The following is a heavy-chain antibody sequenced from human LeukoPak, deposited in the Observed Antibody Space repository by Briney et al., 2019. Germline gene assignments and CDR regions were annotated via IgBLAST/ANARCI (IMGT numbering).Heavy chain of an antibody. CDR1: GFTFSNAW. J-gene: IGHJ3*02. D-gene: IGHD3-22*01. CDR2: IKSKTDGGTT. CDR3: TTEITMIVVVLDAFDI. Sequence: PGGSLRLSCAASGFTFSNAWMSWVRQAPGNGLEWVGRIKSKTDGGTTDYAAPVKGRFTISRDDSKNTLYLQMNSLKTEDTAVYYCTTEITMIVVVLDAFDIWGQGTMVTVSS. V-gene: IGHV3-15*01.